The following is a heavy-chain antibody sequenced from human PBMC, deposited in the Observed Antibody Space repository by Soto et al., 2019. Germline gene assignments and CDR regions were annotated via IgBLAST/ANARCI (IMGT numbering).Heavy chain of an antibody. V-gene: IGHV3-74*01. Sequence: EVKVVESGGGLVQLGGSLRLSCAASGFTFSDNWMHWVRQPPGKGPVWVSRISGDASSTSYADSVKGRFTISRDSAKNTVYLQMDSLRVEDTAVYYCTRGGTRTTYWGLFDSWGQGTLVTVSS. CDR2: ISGDASST. CDR1: GFTFSDNW. CDR3: TRGGTRTTYWGLFDS. J-gene: IGHJ4*02. D-gene: IGHD7-27*01.